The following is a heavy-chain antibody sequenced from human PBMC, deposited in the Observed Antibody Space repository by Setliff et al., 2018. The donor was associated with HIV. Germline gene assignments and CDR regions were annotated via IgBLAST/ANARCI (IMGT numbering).Heavy chain of an antibody. Sequence: SETLSLTCEVSGAPVTDSNWWNWVRQPPGKGLEWIGEAYHTGSTNYSPSLERRVTISVDTSKDQFSLALTSVTAADTAIYFCARVSLDLKYYDSAGYTHPLYFFDYWGQGKLVTVSS. D-gene: IGHD3-16*01. CDR3: ARVSLDLKYYDSAGYTHPLYFFDY. V-gene: IGHV4-4*02. CDR1: GAPVTDSNW. CDR2: AYHTGST. J-gene: IGHJ4*02.